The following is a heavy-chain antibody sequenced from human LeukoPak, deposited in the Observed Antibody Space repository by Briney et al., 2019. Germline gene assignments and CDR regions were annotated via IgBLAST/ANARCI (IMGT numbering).Heavy chain of an antibody. CDR1: GYTFTGYH. D-gene: IGHD1-26*01. CDR2: INPNSGGT. J-gene: IGHJ4*02. CDR3: ARDVEGREGATTVY. V-gene: IGHV1-2*02. Sequence: ASVKVSCKASGYTFTGYHVHWVRQAPGQGLEWMGWINPNSGGTYYPHNFRGRVTLTRDTSISTAYMELNSLTSEDTAVYYCARDVEGREGATTVYWGQGTLVTVSS.